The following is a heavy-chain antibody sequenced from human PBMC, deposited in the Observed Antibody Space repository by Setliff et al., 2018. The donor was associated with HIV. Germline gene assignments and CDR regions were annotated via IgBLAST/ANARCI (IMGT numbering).Heavy chain of an antibody. V-gene: IGHV4-39*07. D-gene: IGHD2-15*01. CDR2: IYYSGST. J-gene: IGHJ5*02. CDR3: ARGGDIVVVVAATDLNWFDP. CDR1: GGSISSSSYY. Sequence: PSETLSLTCTVSGGSISSSSYYWGWIRQPPGKGLEWIGSIYYSGSTYYNPSLKSRVTISVDTSKNQFSLKLSSVTAADTAVYYCARGGDIVVVVAATDLNWFDPWGQGTLVTVSS.